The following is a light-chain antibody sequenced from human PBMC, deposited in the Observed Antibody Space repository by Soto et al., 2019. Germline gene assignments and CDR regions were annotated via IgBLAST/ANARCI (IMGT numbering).Light chain of an antibody. CDR3: QKYNSAPLT. CDR1: QSLLYNNTYNY. CDR2: FGS. V-gene: IGKV2-28*01. J-gene: IGKJ4*01. Sequence: EIVMTQSPLTLPVTPGEPASISCRSSQSLLYNNTYNYLDWYVQKPGQSPQLLIYFGSNRAPGVHDRFSGSGSGTDFSLSIRRLQTEDVATYYCQKYNSAPLTVGGGTKGEIK.